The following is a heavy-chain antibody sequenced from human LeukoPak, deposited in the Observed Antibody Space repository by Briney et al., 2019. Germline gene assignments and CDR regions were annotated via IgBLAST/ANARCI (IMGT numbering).Heavy chain of an antibody. J-gene: IGHJ4*02. Sequence: SETLSLTCAVYGGSFSGYYWSWIRQPPGKGLEWIGEINHSGSTNYNPSLKSRVTISVDTSKNQFSLKLSSVTAADTAVYYCAGWVNWNYRYFDYWGQGTLVTVSS. CDR2: INHSGST. CDR1: GGSFSGYY. V-gene: IGHV4-34*01. CDR3: AGWVNWNYRYFDY. D-gene: IGHD1-7*01.